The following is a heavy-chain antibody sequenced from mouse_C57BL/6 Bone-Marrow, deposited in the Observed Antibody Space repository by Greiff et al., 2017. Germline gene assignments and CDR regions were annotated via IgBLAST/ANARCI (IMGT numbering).Heavy chain of an antibody. J-gene: IGHJ2*01. CDR2: ITHSGET. D-gene: IGHD1-1*01. CDR1: GFPITSGYY. CDR3: AGDTPVTPVEGY. V-gene: IGHV12-3*01. Sequence: QVQLKESGPGLVKPSQSLFLTCSITGFPITSGYYWFWILQSPGKPLEWMGYITHSGETFYNPSLQSPISITRETSKNQFFLQLNSVTTEDTAMYYCAGDTPVTPVEGYWGQGTTLTVSS.